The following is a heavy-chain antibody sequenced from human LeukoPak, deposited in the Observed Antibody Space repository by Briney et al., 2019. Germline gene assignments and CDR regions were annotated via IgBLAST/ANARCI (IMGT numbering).Heavy chain of an antibody. Sequence: ASVKVSCKASGYTITNNYMHWVRQAPGQGLEWMGVINPSGTGTSYAQKFQGRVTMTTDTSTSTAYMELRSLRSDDTAVYHCARGADILTGNDYWGQGTLVTVSS. J-gene: IGHJ4*02. V-gene: IGHV1-46*01. D-gene: IGHD3-9*01. CDR3: ARGADILTGNDY. CDR2: INPSGTGT. CDR1: GYTITNNY.